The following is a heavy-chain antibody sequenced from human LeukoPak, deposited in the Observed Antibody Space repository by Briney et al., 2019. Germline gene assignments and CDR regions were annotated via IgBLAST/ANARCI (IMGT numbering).Heavy chain of an antibody. D-gene: IGHD3-3*01. CDR2: IYPGDSDT. CDR3: ARTYYDFWSGSFGEYYFDY. J-gene: IGHJ4*02. CDR1: GYSFTSYW. Sequence: GESLKISCKGSGYSFTSYWIGWVRQMPGKGLEWMGIIYPGDSDTRYSPSFQGQVTISADKSISTAYLQWSSLKASDTAMYYCARTYYDFWSGSFGEYYFDYWGQGTLVTVSS. V-gene: IGHV5-51*01.